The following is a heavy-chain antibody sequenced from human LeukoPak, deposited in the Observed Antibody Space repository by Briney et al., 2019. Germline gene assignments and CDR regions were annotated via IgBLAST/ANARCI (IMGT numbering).Heavy chain of an antibody. J-gene: IGHJ4*02. D-gene: IGHD3-22*01. CDR3: AIHPYHYDSSGYSN. V-gene: IGHV1-69*04. CDR2: IIPILGIA. Sequence: GASVKVSCKASGGTFSSYAISWVRQAPGQGLEWMGRIIPILGIANYAQKFQGRVTITADKSTSTAYMELGSLRSEDTAVYYCAIHPYHYDSSGYSNWGQGTLVTVSS. CDR1: GGTFSSYA.